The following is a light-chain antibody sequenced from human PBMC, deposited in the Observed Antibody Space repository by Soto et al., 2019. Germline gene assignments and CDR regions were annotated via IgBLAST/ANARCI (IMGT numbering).Light chain of an antibody. CDR2: KAS. CDR3: QQSYSTSIT. J-gene: IGKJ5*01. Sequence: DIQMTQSPSTLSASVGDRVTITCRASQNINNYLAWYQQKPGKAPKVLIYKASNLESGVPSRFSGSGSGTDFTLTISSLQPEDFATYYCQQSYSTSITFGQGTRLEIK. V-gene: IGKV1-5*03. CDR1: QNINNY.